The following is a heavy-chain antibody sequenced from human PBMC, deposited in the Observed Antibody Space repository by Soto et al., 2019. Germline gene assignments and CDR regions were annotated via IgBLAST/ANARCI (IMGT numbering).Heavy chain of an antibody. V-gene: IGHV4-4*02. J-gene: IGHJ6*02. CDR2: IHISGTT. CDR1: GGSISSTNW. D-gene: IGHD3-10*01. Sequence: SETLSLACAVSGGSISSTNWWGWVRQPPGKGLEWIGEIHISGTTKFNRSLKSRISMLVDKSKNHFSLTLTSVTAADTAVYYCGRAGVRFYGMDVWGQGTTVTVSS. CDR3: GRAGVRFYGMDV.